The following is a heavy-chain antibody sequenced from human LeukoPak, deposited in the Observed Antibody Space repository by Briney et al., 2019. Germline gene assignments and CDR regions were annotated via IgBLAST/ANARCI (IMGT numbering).Heavy chain of an antibody. CDR3: ATDAPGSGYYYDSSGYYH. J-gene: IGHJ5*02. CDR1: GYTFTDYY. CDR2: VDPEDGET. Sequence: ASVKVSCKVSGYTFTDYYIHWVQQAPGKGLEWMGLVDPEDGETIYAEKFQGRVTITADTSTDTAYMELSSLRSEDTAVYYCATDAPGSGYYYDSSGYYHWGQGTLVTVSS. D-gene: IGHD3-22*01. V-gene: IGHV1-69-2*01.